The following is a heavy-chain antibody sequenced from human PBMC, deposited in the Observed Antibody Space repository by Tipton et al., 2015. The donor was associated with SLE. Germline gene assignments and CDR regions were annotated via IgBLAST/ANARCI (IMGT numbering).Heavy chain of an antibody. CDR1: GYSFVEYG. J-gene: IGHJ4*02. CDR3: TSSPGYGDYYFDY. Sequence: SLRLSCTAFGYSFVEYGMSWVRQAPGKGLEWVGLLRRTPYGGTTEYAASVQGRFTISRDDSKSIAYLQMNSLKTEDSAVYYCTSSPGYGDYYFDYWGRGTLVTVSS. D-gene: IGHD4-17*01. CDR2: LRRTPYGGTT. V-gene: IGHV3-49*04.